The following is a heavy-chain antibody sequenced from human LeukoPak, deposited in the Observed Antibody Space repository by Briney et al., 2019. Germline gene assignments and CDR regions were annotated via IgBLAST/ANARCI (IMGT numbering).Heavy chain of an antibody. CDR1: GYTFTSYD. V-gene: IGHV1-2*02. CDR2: INPNSGGT. Sequence: ASVKVSCKASGYTFTSYDINWVRQAPGQGLEWMGWINPNSGGTNYAQKFQGRVTMTRDTSISTAYMELSRLRSDDTAVYYCARDPPYYYYDSSGYLTYYFDYWGQGTLVTVSS. CDR3: ARDPPYYYYDSSGYLTYYFDY. J-gene: IGHJ4*02. D-gene: IGHD3-22*01.